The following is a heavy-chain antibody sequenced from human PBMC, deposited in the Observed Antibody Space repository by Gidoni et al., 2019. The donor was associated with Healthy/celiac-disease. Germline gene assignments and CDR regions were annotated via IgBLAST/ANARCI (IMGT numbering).Heavy chain of an antibody. CDR1: GGSISRGSYY. V-gene: IGHV4-61*02. CDR2: IYTSGST. Sequence: QVQLQESGPGLVKPSQTLSLTCTVSGGSISRGSYYWSWIRQPAGKGLEWIGRIYTSGSTNYNPSLKSRVTISVDTSKNQFSLKLSSVTAADTAVYYCAREVMVRGVSYYYYGMDVWGQGTTVTVSS. D-gene: IGHD3-10*01. J-gene: IGHJ6*02. CDR3: AREVMVRGVSYYYYGMDV.